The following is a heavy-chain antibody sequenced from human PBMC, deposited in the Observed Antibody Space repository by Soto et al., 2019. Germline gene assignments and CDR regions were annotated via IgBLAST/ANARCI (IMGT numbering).Heavy chain of an antibody. CDR2: ISYDGSNK. CDR1: GFTFSSYG. V-gene: IGHV3-30*18. J-gene: IGHJ2*01. Sequence: GGSLRLSCASSGFTFSSYGMHWVRQAPGKGLEWVAVISYDGSNKNYADSVKGRFTISRDNSKNTLYLQMNSLRAEDTAVYYCAKDVQDYYWYFDLWGRGTLVTVSS. D-gene: IGHD4-17*01. CDR3: AKDVQDYYWYFDL.